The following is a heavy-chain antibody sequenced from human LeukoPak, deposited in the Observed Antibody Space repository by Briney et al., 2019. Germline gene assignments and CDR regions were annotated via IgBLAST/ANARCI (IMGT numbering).Heavy chain of an antibody. J-gene: IGHJ4*02. D-gene: IGHD5-18*01. Sequence: ASVKVSCKASGYTFTSNGITWVRQAPGQGLEWVGWVSCYNGDTKYAQKFQGRVTVTTDTSTSTAYMELRSLRSDDTAVYYCARDGGTAGYSSGSDYWGQGTLVTVSS. CDR1: GYTFTSNG. V-gene: IGHV1-18*01. CDR2: VSCYNGDT. CDR3: ARDGGTAGYSSGSDY.